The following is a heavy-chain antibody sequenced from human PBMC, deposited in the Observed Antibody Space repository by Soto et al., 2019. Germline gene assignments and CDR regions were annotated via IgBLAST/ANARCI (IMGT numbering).Heavy chain of an antibody. Sequence: SETLSLTCTVSGDSIRSGTYSWDWLRQSPGKGLEWIGCFWSTGATYYNPSLKGRLTISLDTSKNQSSLNLNSVTAADTAVYFCARRPLAYFDYWGRGTQVTVSS. CDR3: ARRPLAYFDY. CDR2: FWSTGAT. D-gene: IGHD6-13*01. CDR1: GDSIRSGTYS. V-gene: IGHV4-39*01. J-gene: IGHJ4*02.